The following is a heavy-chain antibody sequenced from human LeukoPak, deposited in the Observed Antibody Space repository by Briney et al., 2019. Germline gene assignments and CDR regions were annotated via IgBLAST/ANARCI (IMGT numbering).Heavy chain of an antibody. V-gene: IGHV3-23*01. CDR1: GFTFSKYG. CDR2: ISGTSGRT. J-gene: IGHJ3*02. CDR3: AKGTTMTVVVITTESAFDI. Sequence: GGSLRLSCTASGFTFSKYGMSWVRQAPGKGLEWVSGISGTSGRTYYPDSVRGRLTISRDNSKNTLYLQMSSLRADDTAVYFCAKGTTMTVVVITTESAFDIWGRGTMVTVSS. D-gene: IGHD3-22*01.